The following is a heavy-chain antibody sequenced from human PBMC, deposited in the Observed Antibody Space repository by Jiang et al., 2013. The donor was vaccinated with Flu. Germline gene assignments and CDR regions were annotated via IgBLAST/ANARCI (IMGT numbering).Heavy chain of an antibody. Sequence: GLEWIGYIYHSGSTYYNPSLKSRVTISVDRSKNQFSLKLSSVTAADTAVYYCARDRRVRGERRRLLDYVGDGTWSPSP. CDR3: ARDRRVRGERRRLLDY. V-gene: IGHV4-30-2*01. CDR2: IYHSGST. J-gene: IGHJ4*01. D-gene: IGHD3-10*01.